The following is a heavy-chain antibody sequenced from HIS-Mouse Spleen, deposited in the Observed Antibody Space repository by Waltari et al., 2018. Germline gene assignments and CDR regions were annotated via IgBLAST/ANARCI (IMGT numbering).Heavy chain of an antibody. J-gene: IGHJ5*02. Sequence: QVQLVQSGAEVKKPGASVKVSCKASGYTFTGYYMHWVRQAPGQGLEWMGWINPNSGGTNNAQKFQGRVTMTRDTSISTAYMELSRLRSDDTAVYYCARGSGRWELLLPNWFDPWGQGTLVTVSS. CDR2: INPNSGGT. CDR3: ARGSGRWELLLPNWFDP. D-gene: IGHD1-26*01. CDR1: GYTFTGYY. V-gene: IGHV1-2*02.